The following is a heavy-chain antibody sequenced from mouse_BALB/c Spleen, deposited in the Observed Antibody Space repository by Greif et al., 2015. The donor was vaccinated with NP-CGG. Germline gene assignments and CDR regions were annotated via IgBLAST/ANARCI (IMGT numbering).Heavy chain of an antibody. Sequence: VQLQQSGPGLVQPSQSLSITCTVSGFSLTSYGVHWVRQSPGKGLEWLGVIWSGGSTDYNAAFISRLSISKDNSKSXVFFKMNSLRANDTAIYYCARNSLYYYGSSLAYWGQGTLVTVSA. D-gene: IGHD1-1*01. CDR2: IWSGGST. J-gene: IGHJ3*01. CDR1: GFSLTSYG. CDR3: ARNSLYYYGSSLAY. V-gene: IGHV2-2*02.